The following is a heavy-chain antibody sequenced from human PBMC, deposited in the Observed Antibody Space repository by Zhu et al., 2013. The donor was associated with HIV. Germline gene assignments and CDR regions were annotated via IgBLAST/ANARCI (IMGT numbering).Heavy chain of an antibody. CDR1: GYTFTSYA. J-gene: IGHJ5*02. Sequence: QVQLVQSGAEVKKPGASVKVSCKASGYTFTSYAMHWVRQAPGQRLEWMGWINAGNGNTKYSQKFQGRVTITRDTSASTAYMELSSLRSEDTAVYYCARLVPASKGWFDPWGQGTLVTVSS. V-gene: IGHV1-3*01. CDR2: INAGNGNT. CDR3: ARLVPASKGWFDP. D-gene: IGHD6-13*01.